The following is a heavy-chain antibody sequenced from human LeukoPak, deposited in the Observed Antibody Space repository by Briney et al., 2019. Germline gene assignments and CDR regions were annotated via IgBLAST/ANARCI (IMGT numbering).Heavy chain of an antibody. CDR2: ISGSGGST. V-gene: IGHV3-23*01. CDR3: AKQGYSSSWNHFDY. Sequence: GRSLRLSCAASGFTFDDYAMHWVRQAPGKGLEWVSAISGSGGSTYYADSVKGRFTTSRDNSKNTLYLQMNSLRAEDTAVYYCAKQGYSSSWNHFDYWGQGTLVTVSS. J-gene: IGHJ4*02. D-gene: IGHD6-13*01. CDR1: GFTFDDYA.